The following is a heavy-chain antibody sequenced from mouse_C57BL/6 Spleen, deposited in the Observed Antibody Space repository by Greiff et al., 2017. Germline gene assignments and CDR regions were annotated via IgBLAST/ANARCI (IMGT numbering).Heavy chain of an antibody. Sequence: VQLQQPGAELVKPGASVKLSCKASGYTFTSYWMQWVKQRPGQGLEWIGEIDPSDSYTNYNQKFKGKATLTVDTSSSTAYMQLSSLTSEDSAVYYCARKDYYSNLFAYWGQGTLVTVSA. CDR3: ARKDYYSNLFAY. CDR1: GYTFTSYW. V-gene: IGHV1-50*01. D-gene: IGHD2-5*01. J-gene: IGHJ3*01. CDR2: IDPSDSYT.